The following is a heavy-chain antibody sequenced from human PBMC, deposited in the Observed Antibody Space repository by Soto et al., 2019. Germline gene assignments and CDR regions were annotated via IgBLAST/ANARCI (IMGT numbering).Heavy chain of an antibody. V-gene: IGHV3-23*01. CDR3: AKKRVAARPPTD. CDR1: GFTFGSYV. D-gene: IGHD6-6*01. Sequence: EVQLLESGGGLVQPGGSLRLSCAASGFTFGSYVMGWVRQSPGKGLEWVSSISDSGGSTYYADSVKGRFSISRDNSKNTLFLQMNSLSAEDTAIYYCAKKRVAARPPTDWGQGTLVTVSS. J-gene: IGHJ4*02. CDR2: ISDSGGST.